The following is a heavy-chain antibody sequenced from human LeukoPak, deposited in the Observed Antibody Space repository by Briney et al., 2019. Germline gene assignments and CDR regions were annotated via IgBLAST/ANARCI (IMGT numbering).Heavy chain of an antibody. CDR2: ISSSSTYT. J-gene: IGHJ4*02. V-gene: IGHV3-11*03. CDR3: ARLAATGYYFDY. CDR1: GFTFSDYY. D-gene: IGHD6-13*01. Sequence: GGSLRLSCAASGFTFSDYYMSWIRQAPGKGLEWVSYISSSSTYTNYADSVKGRFTISRDNAENSLFLLMNSLRAEDTAVYYCARLAATGYYFDYWGQGTLVTVSS.